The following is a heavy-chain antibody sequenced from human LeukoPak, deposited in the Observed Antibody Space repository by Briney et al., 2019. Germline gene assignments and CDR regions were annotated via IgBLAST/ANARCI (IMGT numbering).Heavy chain of an antibody. J-gene: IGHJ3*01. CDR2: ISSTGYAI. CDR1: GFTFSSYA. CDR3: ARDRADGGPGGDPFDV. D-gene: IGHD2-15*01. Sequence: GGSLRLSCAPSGFTFSSYAMKWVRQAPGRGLEWVSYISSTGYAIKYADSVKGRFTISRDNSKNSLFLQMNSLRDEDTAVYYSARDRADGGPGGDPFDVWGQGTMVTVSS. V-gene: IGHV3-48*03.